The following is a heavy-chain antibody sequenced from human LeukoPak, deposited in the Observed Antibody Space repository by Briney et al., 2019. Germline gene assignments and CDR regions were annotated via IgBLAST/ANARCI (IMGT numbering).Heavy chain of an antibody. J-gene: IGHJ5*02. CDR3: ARDPPDSSSWYWKTDGFDP. D-gene: IGHD6-13*01. Sequence: GGSLRLSCAASGFTSSSYSMNWVRQAPGKGLEWVSYISSSSSTIYYADSVKGRFTISRDNAKNSLYLQMNSVRAEDTAVYYGARDPPDSSSWYWKTDGFDPWGQRTLVTVST. CDR2: ISSSSSTI. V-gene: IGHV3-48*01. CDR1: GFTSSSYS.